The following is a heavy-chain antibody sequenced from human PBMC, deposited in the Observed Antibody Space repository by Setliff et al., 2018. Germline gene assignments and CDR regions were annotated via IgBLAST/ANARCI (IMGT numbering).Heavy chain of an antibody. CDR2: IYYSGST. V-gene: IGHV4-31*03. D-gene: IGHD6-19*01. CDR1: GASITSEAYY. J-gene: IGHJ2*01. CDR3: ARSRTTAVKGGVFAV. Sequence: SETLSLTCIVSGASITSEAYYWSWIRQYPGKGLEWIGYIYYSGSTYYNPSLQSRVTVSLDSSKNHFSLELTSVTAADTAEYFCARSRTTAVKGGVFAVWGRGTLVTV.